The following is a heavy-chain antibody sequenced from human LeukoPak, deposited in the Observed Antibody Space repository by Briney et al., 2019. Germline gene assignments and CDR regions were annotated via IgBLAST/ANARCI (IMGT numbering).Heavy chain of an antibody. CDR2: INPNSGGT. D-gene: IGHD3-3*01. CDR1: GYTLTGYY. CDR3: ARDGGNLRFLEWLLDY. Sequence: GASVKVSCKASGYTLTGYYMHWVRQAPGQGLEWMGWINPNSGGTNYAQKFQGRVTMTRDTSISTAYMELSRLRSDDTAVYYCARDGGNLRFLEWLLDYWGQGTLVTVSS. V-gene: IGHV1-2*02. J-gene: IGHJ4*02.